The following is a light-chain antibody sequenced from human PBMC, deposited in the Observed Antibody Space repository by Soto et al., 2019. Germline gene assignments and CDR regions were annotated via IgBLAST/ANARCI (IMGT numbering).Light chain of an antibody. Sequence: QSVLTQPASVSGSTGQSITISCTGTSGDIGSYNRVSWYQQHPGKAPKLIIYEVTDRPSGVSNRFSGSKSGNTASLTISGLQAEDEAEYYCSSYTNINTRACIVGAGTRSPS. CDR1: SGDIGSYNR. V-gene: IGLV2-14*01. J-gene: IGLJ1*01. CDR3: SSYTNINTRACI. CDR2: EVT.